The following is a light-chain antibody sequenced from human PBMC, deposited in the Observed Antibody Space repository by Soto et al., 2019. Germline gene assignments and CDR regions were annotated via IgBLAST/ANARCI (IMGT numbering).Light chain of an antibody. CDR1: QSISTW. CDR2: RAS. J-gene: IGKJ1*01. Sequence: DIQMTQSPSTLSASVGYRVTMTCRASQSISTWLAWYQQRPGRAPKLLIYRASILEDGVPSTFSGSASGTEFTLTISSLQPDDFATYYCQQYNTFPWTFGQGTKVEIK. V-gene: IGKV1-5*03. CDR3: QQYNTFPWT.